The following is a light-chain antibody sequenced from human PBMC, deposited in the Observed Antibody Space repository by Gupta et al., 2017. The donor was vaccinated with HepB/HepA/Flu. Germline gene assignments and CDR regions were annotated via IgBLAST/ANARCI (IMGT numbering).Light chain of an antibody. Sequence: QSALTQPRSVSGSPGPSVTISCTGTSSDVGGYNYVSWYQQHPGKAPKLVIYDVSKRPSGVPDRFSGSKSGNTASLTISGLQAEDEADYYCCSYAGSYIWVFGGGTKLTVL. CDR3: CSYAGSYIWV. CDR1: SSDVGGYNY. J-gene: IGLJ3*02. V-gene: IGLV2-11*01. CDR2: DVS.